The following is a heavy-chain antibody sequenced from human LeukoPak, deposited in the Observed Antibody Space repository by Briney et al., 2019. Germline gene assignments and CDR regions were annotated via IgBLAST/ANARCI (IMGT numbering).Heavy chain of an antibody. CDR2: IYYSGST. J-gene: IGHJ5*02. D-gene: IGHD2-2*01. CDR1: GGSISSSSYY. V-gene: IGHV4-39*01. CDR3: ARQRSTRWFDP. Sequence: PSETLSLTCTVSGGSISSSSYYWGWIRQPPGKGLEWIGSIYYSGSTYYNPSLKSRVTISVDTSKNQFSLKLSSVTAADTAVYYCARQRSTRWFDPWGQGTLVTVSS.